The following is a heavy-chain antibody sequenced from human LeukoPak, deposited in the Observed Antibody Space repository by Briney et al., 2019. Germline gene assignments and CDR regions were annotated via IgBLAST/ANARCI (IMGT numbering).Heavy chain of an antibody. D-gene: IGHD2-15*01. Sequence: PGGSLRLSCAASGLTFSSYGMHWVRQAPGKGLEWVAFIRYDGSNKYYADSVKGRFTISRDNSKNTLYLQMNSLRAEDTAVYYCAKDQCGGSCYYYYYMDVWGKGTTVTVSS. CDR2: IRYDGSNK. V-gene: IGHV3-30*02. CDR3: AKDQCGGSCYYYYYMDV. J-gene: IGHJ6*03. CDR1: GLTFSSYG.